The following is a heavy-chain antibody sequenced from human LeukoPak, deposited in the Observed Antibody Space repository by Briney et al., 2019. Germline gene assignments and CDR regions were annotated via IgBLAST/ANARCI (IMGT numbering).Heavy chain of an antibody. CDR2: IYYSGST. Sequence: PSETLSLTCAVSGGSISSNNWWSWVRQPPGKGLEWIGYIYYSGSTNYNPSLKSRLTISIDTSKNQFSLKLSSVTAADTAVYYCARHSGAGTGFVYWGQGTLVTVSS. CDR3: ARHSGAGTGFVY. CDR1: GGSISSNNW. V-gene: IGHV4-4*02. J-gene: IGHJ4*02. D-gene: IGHD6-19*01.